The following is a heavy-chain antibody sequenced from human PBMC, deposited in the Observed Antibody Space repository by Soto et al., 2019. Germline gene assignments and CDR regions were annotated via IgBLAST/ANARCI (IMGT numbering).Heavy chain of an antibody. J-gene: IGHJ6*02. D-gene: IGHD3-16*01. CDR2: IIPIFGTA. CDR3: ARVPSTGVGGVYYYYYGMDV. V-gene: IGHV1-69*01. Sequence: QVQLVQSGAEVKKPGSSVKVSCKASGGTFSSYAISWVRQAPGQGLEWMGGIIPIFGTANYAQKFQGRVTITADESTSTAYMELSSLRSEDTAVYYCARVPSTGVGGVYYYYYGMDVWGQGTTVTVSS. CDR1: GGTFSSYA.